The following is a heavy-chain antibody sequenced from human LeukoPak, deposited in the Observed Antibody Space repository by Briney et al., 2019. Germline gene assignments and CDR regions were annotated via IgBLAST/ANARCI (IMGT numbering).Heavy chain of an antibody. CDR1: GFTFSSYA. CDR2: ISGSGAYT. CDR3: AKYFASGSYYKLPH. J-gene: IGHJ1*01. Sequence: ESGGSLRLSCAASGFTFSSYAMSWVRQAPGKGLEWVSTISGSGAYTYYADSVKGRFTISRDNSKNTLYLQMNSLRADDTAVYYCAKYFASGSYYKLPHWGQGTLVTVSS. V-gene: IGHV3-23*01. D-gene: IGHD3-10*01.